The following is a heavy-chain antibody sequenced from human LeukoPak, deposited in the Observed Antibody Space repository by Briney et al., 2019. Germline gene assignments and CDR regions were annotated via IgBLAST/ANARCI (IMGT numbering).Heavy chain of an antibody. CDR3: AEPSYSSSWS. CDR1: GFTFSSYA. J-gene: IGHJ4*02. V-gene: IGHV3-23*01. D-gene: IGHD6-13*01. Sequence: PGGSLRLSCAASGFTFSSYAMSWVRQAPGKGLEWGAAISGSGSRTYYADSVKGRFTISRDNSKNTLYLQMNRLRAEDPAVYSCAEPSYSSSWSWGQGTLVTVSS. CDR2: ISGSGSRT.